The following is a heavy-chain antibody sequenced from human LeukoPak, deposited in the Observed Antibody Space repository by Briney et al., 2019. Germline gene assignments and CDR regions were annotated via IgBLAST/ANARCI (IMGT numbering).Heavy chain of an antibody. CDR3: ARGKGYCSGGSCYQTYYYYGMDV. Sequence: SVKVSCKASGGTFSSYAISWVRQAPGQGLEWMGRIIPIPGIANYAQKFQGRVTITAGKSTSTAYMELSSLRSEDTAVYYCARGKGYCSGGSCYQTYYYYGMDVWGQGTTVTVSS. J-gene: IGHJ6*02. V-gene: IGHV1-69*04. D-gene: IGHD2-15*01. CDR2: IIPIPGIA. CDR1: GGTFSSYA.